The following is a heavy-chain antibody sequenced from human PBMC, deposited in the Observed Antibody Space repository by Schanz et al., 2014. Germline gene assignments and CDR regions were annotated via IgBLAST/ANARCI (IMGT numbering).Heavy chain of an antibody. CDR2: IYHTGST. CDR1: GASIQSPNW. CDR3: ARDRGYDFSFDP. V-gene: IGHV4-4*02. D-gene: IGHD3-3*01. Sequence: QVQLQESGPGLVKPSGTLSLTCAVSGASIQSPNWWSWVRQPPGKGLEGIGQIYHTGSTVFNPSPKTRVPISVGKSKNQFSLGLSSVTAADTAVYYCARDRGYDFSFDPWGQGTLVTVSS. J-gene: IGHJ5*02.